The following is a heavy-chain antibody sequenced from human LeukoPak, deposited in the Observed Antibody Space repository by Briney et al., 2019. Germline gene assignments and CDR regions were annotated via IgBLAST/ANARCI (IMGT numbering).Heavy chain of an antibody. CDR3: ARALYYRLYFDY. CDR1: GYSISSAYY. D-gene: IGHD3-10*01. J-gene: IGHJ4*02. V-gene: IGHV4-38-2*02. Sequence: SETLSLTCSVSGYSISSAYYWGWIRQPPGKGLEWIATIHYSGSTYYNPSLKSRVTISLDTSKNQFSLKLNSVAAADTAVYYCARALYYRLYFDYWGQGTLVTVSS. CDR2: IHYSGST.